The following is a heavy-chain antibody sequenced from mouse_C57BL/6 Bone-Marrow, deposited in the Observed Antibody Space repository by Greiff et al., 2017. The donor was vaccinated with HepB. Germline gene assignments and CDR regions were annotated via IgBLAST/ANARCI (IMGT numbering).Heavy chain of an antibody. J-gene: IGHJ1*03. V-gene: IGHV1-15*01. CDR2: IDPETGGT. D-gene: IGHD1-1*01. CDR1: GYTFTDYE. CDR3: TRCYGSSYWYFDV. Sequence: LVESGAELVRPGASVTLSCKASGYTFTDYEMHWVKQTPVHGLEWIGAIDPETGGTAYNQKFKGKAILTADKSSSTAYMELRSLTSEDSAVYYCTRCYGSSYWYFDVWGTGTTVTVSS.